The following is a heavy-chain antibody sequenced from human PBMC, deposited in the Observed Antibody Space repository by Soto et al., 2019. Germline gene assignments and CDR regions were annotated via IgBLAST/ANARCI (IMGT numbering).Heavy chain of an antibody. CDR1: GGSISSYY. J-gene: IGHJ6*02. V-gene: IGHV4-38-2*02. CDR2: LYHIGST. Sequence: SETLSLTCTVSGGSISSYYWAWIRQPPGRGLEWIGSLYHIGSTHYNTSLKSRVTISVDTSKNHFSLELSSVTAADTAIYYCRSSTSCYDESCVDVWGQGTMVTVSS. CDR3: RSSTSCYDESCVDV. D-gene: IGHD2-2*01.